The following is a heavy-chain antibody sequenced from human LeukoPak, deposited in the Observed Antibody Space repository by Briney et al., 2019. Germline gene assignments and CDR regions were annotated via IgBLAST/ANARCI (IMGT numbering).Heavy chain of an antibody. J-gene: IGHJ6*03. CDR2: VYCSVST. D-gene: IGHD3-3*01. CDR1: GGSISSYY. V-gene: IGHV4-59*08. CDR3: ARQESGPYHYMDV. Sequence: KPSETLSLTCSVSGGSISSYYWTWIRQAPGKGLEWIGYVYCSVSTNYNPSLKSRVSISQDTSKNQVSLKLSSVTAADTAVYYCARQESGPYHYMDVWGKGTTVTVSS.